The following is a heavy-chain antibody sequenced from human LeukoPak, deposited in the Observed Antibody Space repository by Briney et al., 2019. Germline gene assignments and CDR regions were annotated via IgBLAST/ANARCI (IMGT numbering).Heavy chain of an antibody. CDR1: GCTFTSYG. Sequence: SVKVSCKASGCTFTSYGISWVRQAPGQGLEWMGRIIPILGIANYAQKFQGRVTITADKSTSTAYMELSRLTSDDTAVYFCARDASSGWYWFDPWGQGTLVTVSS. D-gene: IGHD6-19*01. V-gene: IGHV1-69*04. J-gene: IGHJ5*02. CDR3: ARDASSGWYWFDP. CDR2: IIPILGIA.